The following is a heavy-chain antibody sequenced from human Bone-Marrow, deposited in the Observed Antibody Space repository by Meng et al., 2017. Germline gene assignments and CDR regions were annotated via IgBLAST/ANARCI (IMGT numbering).Heavy chain of an antibody. CDR1: GDSVSSNRDA. D-gene: IGHD5-18*01. CDR3: ARDSIQLWSRDLFDY. J-gene: IGHJ4*02. V-gene: IGHV6-1*01. Sequence: SQPLPLPCATAGDSVSSNRDAWHWIRQSPSRGLEWLGRTYYRSKWYNDYAVSVKSRITINPDTSKNQFSLQLNSVTPEDTAVYYCARDSIQLWSRDLFDYWGQGTLVTVSS. CDR2: TYYRSKWYN.